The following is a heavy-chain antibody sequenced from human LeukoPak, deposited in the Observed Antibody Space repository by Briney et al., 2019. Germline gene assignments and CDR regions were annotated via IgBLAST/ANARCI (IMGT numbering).Heavy chain of an antibody. CDR2: IIPIFGTA. V-gene: IGHV1-69*13. CDR3: ARESRAVAGNANGMDV. CDR1: GGTFSSYA. D-gene: IGHD6-19*01. J-gene: IGHJ6*04. Sequence: GASVKVSCKASGGTFSSYAISWVRQAPGQGLEWMGGIIPIFGTANYAQKFQGRVTITADESTSTAYMELSSLRSVDTAVYYCARESRAVAGNANGMDVWGKGTTVTVSS.